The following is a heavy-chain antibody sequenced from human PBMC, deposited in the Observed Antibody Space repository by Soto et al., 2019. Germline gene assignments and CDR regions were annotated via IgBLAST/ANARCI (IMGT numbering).Heavy chain of an antibody. CDR3: AREAGIAVAGPYYYGMDV. J-gene: IGHJ6*02. D-gene: IGHD6-19*01. CDR2: IDPSDSYT. Sequence: PGESLKISCKGSGYSFTSYWISWVRQMPGKGLEWMGRIDPSDSYTNYSPSFQGHVTNSADKSISTAYLQWSSLKASDTAMYYCAREAGIAVAGPYYYGMDVWGQGTTVTVSS. V-gene: IGHV5-10-1*01. CDR1: GYSFTSYW.